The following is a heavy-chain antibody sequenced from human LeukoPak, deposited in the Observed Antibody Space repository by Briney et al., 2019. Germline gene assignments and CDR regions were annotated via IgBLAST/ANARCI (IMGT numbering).Heavy chain of an antibody. V-gene: IGHV1-2*06. CDR1: GYTFTGYY. J-gene: IGHJ5*02. CDR3: ARRPRYSSYADLDWFDP. Sequence: GASVKVSCKASGYTFTGYYMHWVRQAPGQGLEWMGRINPNSGGTNYAQKFQGRVTMTRDTSISTAYMELSRLRSDDTAVYYCARRPRYSSYADLDWFDPWGQGTLVTVSS. CDR2: INPNSGGT. D-gene: IGHD6-6*01.